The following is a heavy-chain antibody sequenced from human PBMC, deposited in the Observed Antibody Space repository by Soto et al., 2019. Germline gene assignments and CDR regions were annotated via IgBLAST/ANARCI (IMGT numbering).Heavy chain of an antibody. Sequence: GGSLRLSCAASGFTFSSYSMNWVRQAPGKGLEWVSSISSSSSYIYYADSVKGRFTISRDNAKNSLYLQMNSLRAKDTAVYYCARDVTMVRGVISPLDYWGQGTLVTVS. J-gene: IGHJ4*02. CDR1: GFTFSSYS. V-gene: IGHV3-21*01. D-gene: IGHD3-10*01. CDR3: ARDVTMVRGVISPLDY. CDR2: ISSSSSYI.